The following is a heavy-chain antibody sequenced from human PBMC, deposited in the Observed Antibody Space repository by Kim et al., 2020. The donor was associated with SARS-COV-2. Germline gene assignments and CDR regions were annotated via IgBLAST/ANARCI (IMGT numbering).Heavy chain of an antibody. V-gene: IGHV1-46*01. CDR1: GYTFTSYY. CDR2: INPSGGST. Sequence: ASVKVSCKASGYTFTSYYMHWVRQAPGQGLEWMGIINPSGGSTSYAQKFQGRVTMTRDTSTSTVYMELSSLRSEDTAVYYCARVNSDGSSWYSYYYYGMDVWGQGTTVTVSS. CDR3: ARVNSDGSSWYSYYYYGMDV. D-gene: IGHD6-13*01. J-gene: IGHJ6*02.